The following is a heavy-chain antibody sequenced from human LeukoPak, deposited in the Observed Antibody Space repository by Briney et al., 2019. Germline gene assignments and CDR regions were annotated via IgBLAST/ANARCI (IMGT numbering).Heavy chain of an antibody. D-gene: IGHD6-19*01. V-gene: IGHV3-21*01. CDR2: ISSSSSYI. CDR3: ARKHSSGWYATLDY. Sequence: GGSLRLSCAASGFTFSSYSMNWVRQAPGKGLEWVSSISSSSSYIYYADSGKGRFTISTDNAKNTLYLQMNGLRAEDTAVYYCARKHSSGWYATLDYWGQGTLVTVSS. J-gene: IGHJ4*02. CDR1: GFTFSSYS.